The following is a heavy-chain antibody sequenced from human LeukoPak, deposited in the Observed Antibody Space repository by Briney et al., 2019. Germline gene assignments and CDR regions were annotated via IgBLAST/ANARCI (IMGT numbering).Heavy chain of an antibody. CDR3: ARRGKMTPVTTGYGY. CDR1: GFTFSSYA. Sequence: GGSLRLSCAASGFTFSSYAMSWVRQAPGKGLEWVANIKQDGSEKYYVDSVKGRFIISRDNAKNSLYLQMNSLRAEDTAVYYCARRGKMTPVTTGYGYWGQGTLVTVSS. J-gene: IGHJ4*02. CDR2: IKQDGSEK. D-gene: IGHD4-17*01. V-gene: IGHV3-7*01.